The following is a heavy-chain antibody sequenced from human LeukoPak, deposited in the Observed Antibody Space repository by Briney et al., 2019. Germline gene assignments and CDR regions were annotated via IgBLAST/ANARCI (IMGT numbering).Heavy chain of an antibody. J-gene: IGHJ4*02. Sequence: SETLSLTCAVYGGSFSGYYWSWIRQPPGKGLEWIGEINHSGSTNYNPSLKSRVTISVDTSKNQFSLKLSSVTAADTAVYYCARGHFNYGDYWGQGTLVTVSS. CDR1: GGSFSGYY. CDR3: ARGHFNYGDY. V-gene: IGHV4-34*01. CDR2: INHSGST. D-gene: IGHD3-3*02.